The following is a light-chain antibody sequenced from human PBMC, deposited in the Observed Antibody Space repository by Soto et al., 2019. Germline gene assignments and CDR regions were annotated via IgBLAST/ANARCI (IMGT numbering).Light chain of an antibody. CDR1: QNVASAY. V-gene: IGKV3-20*01. CDR2: GAS. J-gene: IGKJ1*01. Sequence: EIVLTQSPGTLSVSPGERATLSCRASQNVASAYLAWYQHKPGQAPRLLIYGASSRATGVPDRISGWGSGADFTLTISRLEPEDFAVYYCQQYGASRWTFGQGTKV. CDR3: QQYGASRWT.